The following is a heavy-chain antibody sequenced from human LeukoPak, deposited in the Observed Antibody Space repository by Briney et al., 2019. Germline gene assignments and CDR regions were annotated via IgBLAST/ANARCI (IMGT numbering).Heavy chain of an antibody. Sequence: PSETLSLTCAVYGGSSSGYYWSWIHQPPGKGLEWIGEINHSGSTNYNPSLKSRVTISVDTSKNQFSLKLSSVTAADTAVYYCALGGSDFDYWGQGTLVTVSS. V-gene: IGHV4-34*01. J-gene: IGHJ4*02. CDR3: ALGGSDFDY. CDR1: GGSSSGYY. CDR2: INHSGST.